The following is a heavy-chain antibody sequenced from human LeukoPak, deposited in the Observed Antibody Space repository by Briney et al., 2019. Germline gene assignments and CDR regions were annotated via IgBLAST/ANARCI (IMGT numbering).Heavy chain of an antibody. J-gene: IGHJ4*02. Sequence: RGSLRLSSAACGFAFTTNDMPWVRQAPGKGLEWVSVLYSDGNTKYADSVQGRFTISRDNSKNTLYLEMNRLSPDDTAVSYCARGVEPLAANTLAYWGQGTLVTVSS. V-gene: IGHV3-53*01. D-gene: IGHD1-14*01. CDR3: ARGVEPLAANTLAY. CDR1: GFAFTTND. CDR2: LYSDGNT.